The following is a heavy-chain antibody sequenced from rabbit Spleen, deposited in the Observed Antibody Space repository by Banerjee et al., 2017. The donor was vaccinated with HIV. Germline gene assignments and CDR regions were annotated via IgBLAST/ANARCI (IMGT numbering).Heavy chain of an antibody. CDR3: ARAENSASLSFNL. CDR2: IYGGSSGST. CDR1: GFSFSSSYH. D-gene: IGHD1-1*01. J-gene: IGHJ4*01. V-gene: IGHV1S45*01. Sequence: QEQLVESGGGLVQPEGSLTLTCTASGFSFSSSYHMCWVRQAPGKGLESIACIYGGSSGSTYYASWAKGRFTVSKTSSTTVTLQMTSLTAADTATYFCARAENSASLSFNLWGPGTLVTVS.